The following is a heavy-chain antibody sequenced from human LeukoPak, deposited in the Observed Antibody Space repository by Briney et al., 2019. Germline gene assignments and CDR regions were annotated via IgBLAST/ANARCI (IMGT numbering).Heavy chain of an antibody. Sequence: GASLRLSCAASGFTVRSNYMSWARHAPGKGVEGVTVIYSGGSTYYPDSVKGRINISRDSSKNPLYLQMNSLRADDTAVYYCAKIMALYCSGGSCNEIDYWGQGTLVTVSS. CDR1: GFTVRSNY. D-gene: IGHD2-15*01. CDR3: AKIMALYCSGGSCNEIDY. J-gene: IGHJ4*02. V-gene: IGHV3-53*01. CDR2: IYSGGST.